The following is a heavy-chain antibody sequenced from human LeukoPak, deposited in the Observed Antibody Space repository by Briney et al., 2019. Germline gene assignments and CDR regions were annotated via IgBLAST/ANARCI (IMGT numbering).Heavy chain of an antibody. D-gene: IGHD3-16*01. V-gene: IGHV4-39*07. J-gene: IGHJ4*02. CDR2: ISYSGTT. CDR1: SASISSSPYF. CDR3: ARGGVLKSVDY. Sequence: PSETLSLTCTVSSASISSSPYFWGWIRQSPGPGLEWIGSISYSGTTYYNPSLKSRVTISVDTSKNQFSLRLSSVTAADPAVYYCARGGVLKSVDYWGQGTLVAVSS.